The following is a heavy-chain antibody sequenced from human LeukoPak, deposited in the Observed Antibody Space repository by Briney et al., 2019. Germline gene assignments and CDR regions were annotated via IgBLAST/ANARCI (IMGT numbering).Heavy chain of an antibody. CDR2: ISSSGSAI. J-gene: IGHJ4*02. Sequence: PGGSLSLSCAASGFTFSSYEMNWVRQAPGKGLEWVSKISSSGSAIYYADSVKGRFTIPRDNAKSTLYLQMNSLRAEDTAVYYCARGGSLGYWGQGTLVTVSS. V-gene: IGHV3-48*03. D-gene: IGHD6-19*01. CDR1: GFTFSSYE. CDR3: ARGGSLGY.